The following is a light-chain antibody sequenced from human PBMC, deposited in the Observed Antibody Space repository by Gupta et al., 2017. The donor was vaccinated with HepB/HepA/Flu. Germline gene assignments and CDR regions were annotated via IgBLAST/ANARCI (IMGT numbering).Light chain of an antibody. CDR1: SNDVGSSNV. CDR2: EDT. J-gene: IGLJ3*02. V-gene: IGLV2-23*01. Sequence: SALTQPASVSGSPGQSITLSFTGTSNDVGSSNVVSWYQQHPGKAPKFIMYEDTKRPAGVSHRFSGSKSGNTASLTISGLQAEDEADYYCSSDATSNGWVFGGGTNLTVL. CDR3: SSDATSNGWV.